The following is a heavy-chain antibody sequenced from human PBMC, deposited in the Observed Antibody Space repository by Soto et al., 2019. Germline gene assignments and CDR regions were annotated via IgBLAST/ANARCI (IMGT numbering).Heavy chain of an antibody. J-gene: IGHJ3*02. CDR2: INYSGST. V-gene: IGHV4-30-4*01. CDR1: GGSIISGNYY. Sequence: QVQLQESGPGLVKPSQTLSLTCTVSGGSIISGNYYWSWIRQPPGKGLEWIGYINYSGSTYYNPSLKSRVFISVDTSTNQFSLKMSSVTAADTAVYYCAVAPAFDIWGQGTMVAVSS. D-gene: IGHD2-15*01. CDR3: AVAPAFDI.